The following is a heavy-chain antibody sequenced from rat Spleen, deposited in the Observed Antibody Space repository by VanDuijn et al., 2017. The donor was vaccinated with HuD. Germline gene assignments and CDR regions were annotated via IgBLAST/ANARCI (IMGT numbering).Heavy chain of an antibody. D-gene: IGHD1-7*01. CDR3: AVAGYGY. Sequence: EVQLVESGGGLVQPGRSMKLSCAASGFTFSSFPMAWVRQAPKKGLEWVAYISYDGGSTYYRDSVKGRFTISRDNAENIVYLQMNSLKSEDTATYYCAVAGYGYWGQGVMVTVSS. V-gene: IGHV5-46*01. J-gene: IGHJ2*01. CDR1: GFTFSSFP. CDR2: ISYDGGST.